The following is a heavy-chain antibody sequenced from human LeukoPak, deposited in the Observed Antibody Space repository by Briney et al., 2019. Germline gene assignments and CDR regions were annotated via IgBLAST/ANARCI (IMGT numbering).Heavy chain of an antibody. D-gene: IGHD1-14*01. CDR2: INHSGST. V-gene: IGHV4-34*01. CDR3: ATNSRKPHQYYMDV. Sequence: SETLSLTCAVYGGSFSGYYWSWIRQPPGKGLEWIGEINHSGSTNYNPSLKSRVTISVDTSKNQFSLKLSSVTAADTAVYYCATNSRKPHQYYMDVWGKGTTVTVSS. CDR1: GGSFSGYY. J-gene: IGHJ6*03.